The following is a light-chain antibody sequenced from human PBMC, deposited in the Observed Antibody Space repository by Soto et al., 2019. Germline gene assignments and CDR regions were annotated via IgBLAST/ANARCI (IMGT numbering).Light chain of an antibody. CDR3: AAWDDSVVV. J-gene: IGLJ2*01. V-gene: IGLV1-44*01. Sequence: QTVVTQPPSASATPGQTVTISCSGSSANIGRNPVNWYQQLPETAPKLLIYGNDQRPSGVPDRFSGSKSGTSASLAISGLQSDDEADYFCAAWDDSVVVFGGGTKVTVL. CDR2: GND. CDR1: SANIGRNP.